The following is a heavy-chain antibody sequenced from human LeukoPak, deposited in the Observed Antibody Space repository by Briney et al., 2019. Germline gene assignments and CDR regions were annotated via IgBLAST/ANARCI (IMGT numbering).Heavy chain of an antibody. CDR1: GFTFSSYA. D-gene: IGHD4-17*01. CDR2: ISGSGGST. J-gene: IGHJ6*03. Sequence: GGSLRLSCAASGFTFSSYAMSWVRQAPGKALEWVSAISGSGGSTYYADSVKGRFTIARDNSKNTLYLQMNSLRAEDTAVYYCAKGRYGDYNYYYYYYMDVWGKGTTVTVSS. CDR3: AKGRYGDYNYYYYYYMDV. V-gene: IGHV3-23*01.